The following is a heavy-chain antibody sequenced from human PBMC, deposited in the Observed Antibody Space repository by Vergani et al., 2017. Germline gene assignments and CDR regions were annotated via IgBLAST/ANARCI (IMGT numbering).Heavy chain of an antibody. CDR2: IRYDGSSE. CDR1: GFTLNTYG. V-gene: IGHV3-30*02. Sequence: QVQILQSGGGVVQPGGSLRLSCTLSGFTLNTYGIHWVRQAPGKGLEWVSFIRYDGSSEYYGDSVKGRFTISRDKSQNTVNLQMNSLRTEDTAVYFCARDADHFLSRNWYDALDIWGRGTTVTVSS. D-gene: IGHD2/OR15-2a*01. J-gene: IGHJ3*02. CDR3: ARDADHFLSRNWYDALDI.